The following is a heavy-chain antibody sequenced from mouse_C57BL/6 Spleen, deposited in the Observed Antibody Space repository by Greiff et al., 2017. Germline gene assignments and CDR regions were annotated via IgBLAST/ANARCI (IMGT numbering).Heavy chain of an antibody. D-gene: IGHD3-2*02. V-gene: IGHV1-85*01. Sequence: QVQLQQSGPELVKPGASVKLSCKASGYTFTSYDINWVKQRPGQGLEWIGLIYPRDGSTKYNEKFKGKATLTVDTSSSTAYMELHSLTSEDSAVYFCATAQADYAMDYWGQGTSVTVSS. J-gene: IGHJ4*01. CDR2: IYPRDGST. CDR3: ATAQADYAMDY. CDR1: GYTFTSYD.